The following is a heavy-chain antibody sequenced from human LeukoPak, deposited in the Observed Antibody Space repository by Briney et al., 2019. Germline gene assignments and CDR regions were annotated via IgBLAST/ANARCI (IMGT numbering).Heavy chain of an antibody. J-gene: IGHJ4*02. CDR3: ARSVVGYGQFDY. CDR2: TYYRSKYYT. Sequence: SQTLSLTCAMSGDSVSSNCAAWSWIRQSPSRGLEWLGRTYYRSKYYTDYAVSVRGRITINPDTSKNQFSLHLNSVTPEDTAVYYCARSVVGYGQFDYWGQGTLVSVSS. D-gene: IGHD5-18*01. V-gene: IGHV6-1*01. CDR1: GDSVSSNCAA.